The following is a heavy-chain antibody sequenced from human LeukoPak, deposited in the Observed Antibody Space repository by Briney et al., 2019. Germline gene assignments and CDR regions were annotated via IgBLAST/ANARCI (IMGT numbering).Heavy chain of an antibody. CDR1: GYSFTSYW. V-gene: IGHV5-51*01. CDR3: ARHSIHYHDSSGYYYDY. Sequence: GESLKISCKGSGYSFTSYWIGWVRQMPGKGLEWMGIIYPGDSDTRYSPSFQRQVTISADKSISTPYLQWSSLKASDTAMYYCARHSIHYHDSSGYYYDYWGQGTLVTVSS. J-gene: IGHJ4*02. CDR2: IYPGDSDT. D-gene: IGHD3-22*01.